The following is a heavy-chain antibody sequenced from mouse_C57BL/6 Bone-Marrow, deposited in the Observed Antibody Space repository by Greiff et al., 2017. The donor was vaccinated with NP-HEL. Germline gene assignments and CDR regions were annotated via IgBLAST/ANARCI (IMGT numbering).Heavy chain of an antibody. CDR3: AREGIYYDYDVGCAY. D-gene: IGHD2-4*01. Sequence: QVQLQQSGAELMKPGASVKLSCKATGYTFTGYWIEWVKQRPGHGLEWIGEILPGSGSTNYNEKFKGKATFTADTSSNTAYMQLSSLTTEDSAIYYCAREGIYYDYDVGCAYWGQGTLVTVSA. CDR2: ILPGSGST. J-gene: IGHJ3*01. CDR1: GYTFTGYW. V-gene: IGHV1-9*01.